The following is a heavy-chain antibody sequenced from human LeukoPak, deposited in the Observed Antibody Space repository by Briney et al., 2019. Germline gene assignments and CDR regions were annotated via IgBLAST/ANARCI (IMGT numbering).Heavy chain of an antibody. CDR3: AKDESTSPYFYYYMDG. V-gene: IGHV3-9*01. D-gene: IGHD2-2*01. J-gene: IGHJ6*03. CDR2: ISWNSGSI. Sequence: DDHAVHWVRHHPGNGLGLVSGISWNSGSIGYADSVKGRFTISRDNAKNSLYLQMDSLRAEDTALYYCAKDESTSPYFYYYMDGSGKGTTVTDSS. CDR1: DDHA.